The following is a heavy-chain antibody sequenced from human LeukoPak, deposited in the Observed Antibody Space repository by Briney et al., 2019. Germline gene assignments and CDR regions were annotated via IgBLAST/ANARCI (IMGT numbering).Heavy chain of an antibody. CDR1: GGSFSGYY. CDR3: ARVKWRGPTSSGWLDY. J-gene: IGHJ4*02. Sequence: SETLSLTCAVYGGSFSGYYWSWIRQPPGKGLEWIGEINHSGSTNYNPSLKSRVTISVDTSKNQFSLKLSSVTAADTAVYYCARVKWRGPTSSGWLDYWGQGTLVTVSS. D-gene: IGHD6-19*01. V-gene: IGHV4-34*01. CDR2: INHSGST.